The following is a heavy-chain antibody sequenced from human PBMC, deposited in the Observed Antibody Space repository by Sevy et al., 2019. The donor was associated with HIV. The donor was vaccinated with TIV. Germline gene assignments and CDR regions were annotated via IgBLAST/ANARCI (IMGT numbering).Heavy chain of an antibody. CDR3: ARPGSSSWMFDF. CDR2: IDPSDSKT. J-gene: IGHJ4*02. D-gene: IGHD6-13*01. V-gene: IGHV5-10-1*01. Sequence: GESLKISCQGSGYTFTTYWMSWVRQMPGKGLEWMGRIDPSDSKTKYSPSFQDHVTISVDKSISTTYLQWSSLKASDTAMYYCARPGSSSWMFDFWGQGTLVTVSS. CDR1: GYTFTTYW.